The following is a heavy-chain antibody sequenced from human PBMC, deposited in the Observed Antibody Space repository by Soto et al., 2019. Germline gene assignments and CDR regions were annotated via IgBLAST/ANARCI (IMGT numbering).Heavy chain of an antibody. Sequence: GASVKLSCKASGDTFNFYTINWVRQAPGLGLEWMGRFNPILSFSNSALKFQGRVTLTADKSTSTAYMVLSSLRSEDTAIYYCATSFGSGSRAFDYWGQGALVTVSS. CDR3: ATSFGSGSRAFDY. D-gene: IGHD3-10*01. J-gene: IGHJ4*02. CDR2: FNPILSFS. CDR1: GDTFNFYT. V-gene: IGHV1-69*02.